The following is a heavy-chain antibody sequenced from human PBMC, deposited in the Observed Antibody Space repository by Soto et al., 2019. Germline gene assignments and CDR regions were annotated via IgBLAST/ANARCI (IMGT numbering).Heavy chain of an antibody. CDR3: ARPPSIAAAAHDY. D-gene: IGHD6-25*01. CDR1: GYANTRYV. Sequence: LVKGSCKASGYANTRYVISRVRKTPGQGLEWMGWISAYNGNTNYAQKLQGRVTMTTDTSTSTAYMELRSLRSDDTAVYYCARPPSIAAAAHDYCGQGTLVTVSS. V-gene: IGHV1-18*01. J-gene: IGHJ4*02. CDR2: ISAYNGNT.